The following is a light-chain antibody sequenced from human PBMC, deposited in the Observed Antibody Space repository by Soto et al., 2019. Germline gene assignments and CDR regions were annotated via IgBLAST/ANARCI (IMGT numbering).Light chain of an antibody. CDR1: QSVSSN. CDR3: QQYDNWLRT. Sequence: EIVMTQSPATLSVSPGERATLSCRASQSVSSNLAWYQQKPGQAPRLLIYGASTRATGIPERFSGIGSGTEFTLTISSLQSEDLAFYYCQQYDNWLRTFGQGTQLEIK. J-gene: IGKJ2*01. V-gene: IGKV3-15*01. CDR2: GAS.